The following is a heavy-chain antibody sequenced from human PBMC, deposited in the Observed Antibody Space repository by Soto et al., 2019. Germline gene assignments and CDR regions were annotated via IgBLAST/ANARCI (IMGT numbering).Heavy chain of an antibody. V-gene: IGHV3-15*01. CDR1: GFTFSNTW. CDR3: AREDFASRPPPYYYYGMDV. Sequence: EVQLVESGGDLVEPGGSLRLSCAASGFTFSNTWMTWVRQAPGKGLEWVGRLKNKAAGGTTDYAAPVKGRFTISRDNSKSTVLLQMNNVRPEDTAVYYCAREDFASRPPPYYYYGMDVWGRGTTVTVSS. J-gene: IGHJ6*02. CDR2: LKNKAAGGTT. D-gene: IGHD6-6*01.